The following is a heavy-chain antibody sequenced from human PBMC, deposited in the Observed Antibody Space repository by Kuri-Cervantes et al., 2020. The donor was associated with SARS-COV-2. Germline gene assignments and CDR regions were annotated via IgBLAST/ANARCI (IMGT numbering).Heavy chain of an antibody. Sequence: GGSLRLSCAASGFTFSDYYMSWTRQAPGKGLEWVSYISSSSSYTNYADSVKGRFTISRDNAKNSLYLQMNSLRAEDTAVYYCARDSEVVVAPSAFDIWGQGTMVTVSS. J-gene: IGHJ3*02. CDR3: ARDSEVVVAPSAFDI. D-gene: IGHD2-15*01. CDR2: ISSSSSYT. V-gene: IGHV3-11*06. CDR1: GFTFSDYY.